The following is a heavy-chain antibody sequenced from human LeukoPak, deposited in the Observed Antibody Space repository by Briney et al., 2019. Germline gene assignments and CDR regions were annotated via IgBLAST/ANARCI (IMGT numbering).Heavy chain of an antibody. Sequence: SVKVSCKASGGTFSSYAISWVRQAPGQGLEWMGGIIPIFGTANYAQKFQGRVTITTDESTSTAYMELSSLRSEDTAVYYCARAVGYCSSTSCYLDAFDIWGQGTMVTVSS. CDR2: IIPIFGTA. CDR1: GGTFSSYA. J-gene: IGHJ3*02. CDR3: ARAVGYCSSTSCYLDAFDI. D-gene: IGHD2-2*01. V-gene: IGHV1-69*05.